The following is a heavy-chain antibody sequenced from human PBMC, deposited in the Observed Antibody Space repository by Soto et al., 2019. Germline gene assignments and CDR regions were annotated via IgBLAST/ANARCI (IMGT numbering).Heavy chain of an antibody. D-gene: IGHD3-22*01. CDR2: INPSGGST. J-gene: IGHJ5*02. V-gene: IGHV1-46*01. CDR3: ARDGEGYDSSGYLNWLDP. CDR1: GYTFTSYY. Sequence: GASVKVSCKASGYTFTSYYMHWVRQAPGQGLEWMGIINPSGGSTSYAQKFQGRVTMTRDTSTSTVYTELSSLRSEDTAVYYCARDGEGYDSSGYLNWLDPRGQRTLVTVSS.